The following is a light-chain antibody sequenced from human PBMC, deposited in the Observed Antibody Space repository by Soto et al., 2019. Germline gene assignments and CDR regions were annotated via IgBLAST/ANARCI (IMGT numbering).Light chain of an antibody. J-gene: IGKJ5*01. CDR1: QGISTW. Sequence: EIQMTQSPSSLSASVGDRVTITCRASQGISTWLAWYQQKPGKAPKLLIYTASRLQTGVPPRFSGSGSGTDFTLTINSLQPEDFATYYCQHTNNFHFTFGQGTRLEIK. CDR3: QHTNNFHFT. CDR2: TAS. V-gene: IGKV1-12*01.